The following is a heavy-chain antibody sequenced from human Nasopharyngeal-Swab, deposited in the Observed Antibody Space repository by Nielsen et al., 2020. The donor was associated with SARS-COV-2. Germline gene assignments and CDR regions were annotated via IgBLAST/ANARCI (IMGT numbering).Heavy chain of an antibody. CDR3: AREYYYDSSGYRHYYYGMDV. CDR2: IIPIFGTA. CDR1: GGTFSSYA. D-gene: IGHD3-22*01. J-gene: IGHJ6*02. Sequence: SVQVSCKASGGTFSSYAISWVRQAPAQGLEWMGGIIPIFGTANYAQKFQGRVTITADESTSTAYMELSSLRSEDTAVYYCAREYYYDSSGYRHYYYGMDVWGQGTTVTVSS. V-gene: IGHV1-69*13.